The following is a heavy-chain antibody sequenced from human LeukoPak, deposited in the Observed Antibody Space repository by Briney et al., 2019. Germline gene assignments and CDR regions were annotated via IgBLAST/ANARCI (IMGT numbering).Heavy chain of an antibody. CDR1: GFIFSSYE. J-gene: IGHJ4*02. CDR3: AGTYSSGWDYFDF. D-gene: IGHD6-19*01. CDR2: ISSSGSTI. V-gene: IGHV3-48*03. Sequence: GGSLGLSCAASGFIFSSYEMNWVRQAPGKRLEWVSHISSSGSTIDYADSVKGRFIISRDNAKNSLYLQMNSLRAEDTGVYYCAGTYSSGWDYFDFWGQGTLVTVSS.